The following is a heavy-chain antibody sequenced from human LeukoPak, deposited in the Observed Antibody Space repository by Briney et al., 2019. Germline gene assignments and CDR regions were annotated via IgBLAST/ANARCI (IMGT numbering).Heavy chain of an antibody. CDR1: GGSISSGDYY. J-gene: IGHJ1*01. CDR3: ARGGATRVAVAATGYFQH. CDR2: IYYSGST. Sequence: SETLSLTCTVSGGSISSGDYYWSWIRQPPGKGLEWIGYIYYSGSTNYNPSLKSRVTISVDTSKNQFSLKLSSVTAADTAVYYCARGGATRVAVAATGYFQHWGQGTLVTVSS. D-gene: IGHD6-19*01. V-gene: IGHV4-61*08.